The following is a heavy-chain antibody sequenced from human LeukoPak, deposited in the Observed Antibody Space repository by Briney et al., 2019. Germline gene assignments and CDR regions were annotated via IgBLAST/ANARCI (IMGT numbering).Heavy chain of an antibody. V-gene: IGHV1-3*03. Sequence: ASVKVSCKASGYTFTSYAMHWVRQAPGQGLEWMGWINAGNGNTKYSQEFQGRVTITRDTSASTAYMELSSLRSEDMAVDYCARVVKYRSGPLTDLLPYYFDYWGQGTLVTVSS. CDR1: GYTFTSYA. J-gene: IGHJ4*02. CDR2: INAGNGNT. CDR3: ARVVKYRSGPLTDLLPYYFDY. D-gene: IGHD6-19*01.